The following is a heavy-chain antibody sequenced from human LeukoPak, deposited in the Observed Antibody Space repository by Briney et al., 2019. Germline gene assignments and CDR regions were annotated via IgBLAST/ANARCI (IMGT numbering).Heavy chain of an antibody. CDR3: ARVILKWELLGAFDI. J-gene: IGHJ3*02. Sequence: PGRSLRLSCAASGFTFSSYSMNWVRQAPGKGLEWVSYISSSSTIYYADSVKGRFTISRDNAKNSLYLQMNSLRAEDTAVYYCARVILKWELLGAFDIWGQGTMVTVSS. CDR2: ISSSSTI. CDR1: GFTFSSYS. V-gene: IGHV3-48*01. D-gene: IGHD1-26*01.